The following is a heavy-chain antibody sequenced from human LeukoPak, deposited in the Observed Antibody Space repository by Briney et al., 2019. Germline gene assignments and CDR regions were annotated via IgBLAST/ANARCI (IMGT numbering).Heavy chain of an antibody. Sequence: GGSLRLSCAAPGFTFSSHAMSWVRQAPRKGLEWVSAISASGGGTYYADSVKGRFSISRDNSKNTLYLQMNSLRAEDTAVYYCAKAYSGYDRFDYWGQGTLVTVSS. J-gene: IGHJ4*02. V-gene: IGHV3-23*01. CDR2: ISASGGGT. D-gene: IGHD5-12*01. CDR3: AKAYSGYDRFDY. CDR1: GFTFSSHA.